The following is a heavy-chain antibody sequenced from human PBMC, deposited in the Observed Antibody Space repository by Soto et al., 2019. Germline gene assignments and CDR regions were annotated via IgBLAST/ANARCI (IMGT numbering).Heavy chain of an antibody. J-gene: IGHJ4*02. Sequence: SETLSLTCTVSGGSISSYYWSWIRQPPGKGLEWIGYIYYSGSTNYNPSLKSRVTISVDTSKTQFSLKLSSVTAADTAVYYCARQVAVYRFDYWGQGTLVTVSS. CDR3: ARQVAVYRFDY. CDR1: GGSISSYY. V-gene: IGHV4-59*08. D-gene: IGHD5-12*01. CDR2: IYYSGST.